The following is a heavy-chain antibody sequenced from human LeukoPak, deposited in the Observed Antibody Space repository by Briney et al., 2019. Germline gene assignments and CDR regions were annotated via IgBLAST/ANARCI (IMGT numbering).Heavy chain of an antibody. CDR2: ISSSSSYI. CDR3: ARPTVEMATTDALDI. CDR1: GFTFSSYS. V-gene: IGHV3-21*01. J-gene: IGHJ3*02. Sequence: GGSLRLSCAASGFTFSSYSMNWVRQAPGKGLEWVSSISSSSSYIYYADSVKGRFTISRDNATNSLYLQMNSLRAEDTAVYYCARPTVEMATTDALDIWGQGTMVTVSS. D-gene: IGHD5-24*01.